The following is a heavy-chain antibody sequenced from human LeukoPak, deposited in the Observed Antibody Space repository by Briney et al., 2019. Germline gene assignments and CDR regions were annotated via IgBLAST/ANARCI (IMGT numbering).Heavy chain of an antibody. Sequence: GGSLRLSCAASGFTFSSYSMNWVRQAPGKGLEWVSSISSSSSYIYYADSVKGRFPISRDTAKNSLYLQMNSLRAEDTAVYYCARDWDSSGPYYFDYWGQGTLVTVSS. CDR1: GFTFSSYS. CDR2: ISSSSSYI. D-gene: IGHD6-19*01. J-gene: IGHJ4*02. V-gene: IGHV3-21*01. CDR3: ARDWDSSGPYYFDY.